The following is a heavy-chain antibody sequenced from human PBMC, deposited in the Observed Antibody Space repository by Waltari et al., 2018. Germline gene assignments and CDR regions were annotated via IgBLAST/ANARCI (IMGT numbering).Heavy chain of an antibody. Sequence: EVQLVESGGGLVQPWGSLRLSCAASGFTFSSYWMSWVRQAPGKGLEWVANIKQDGSEKYDVDSGKGRFTISRDNAKNSLYLQMNSLRAEDTAVYYCARAPTFGVAATVRGSWFDPWGQGTLVTVSS. V-gene: IGHV3-7*01. D-gene: IGHD2-15*01. CDR2: IKQDGSEK. CDR3: ARAPTFGVAATVRGSWFDP. J-gene: IGHJ5*02. CDR1: GFTFSSYW.